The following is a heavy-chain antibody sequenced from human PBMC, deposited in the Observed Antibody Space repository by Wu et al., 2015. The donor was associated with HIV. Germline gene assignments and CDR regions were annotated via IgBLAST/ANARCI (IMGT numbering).Heavy chain of an antibody. CDR1: GYTFTGYY. V-gene: IGHV1-2*02. Sequence: QVQLVQSGAEVEKPRASVKVSCKASGYTFTGYYMHWLRQAPGQGLEWMGWINPNSGGTNFAQNFQDRVTLTRDTSISTAYMEMSGLRSDDTAVYFCARDYYDVLTTYSHYFFDLWGQGTLVTVSS. CDR3: ARDYYDVLTTYSHYFFDL. CDR2: INPNSGGT. J-gene: IGHJ4*02. D-gene: IGHD3-9*01.